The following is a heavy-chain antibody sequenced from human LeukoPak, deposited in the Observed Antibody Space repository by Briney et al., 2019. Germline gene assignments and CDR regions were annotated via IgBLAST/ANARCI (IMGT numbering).Heavy chain of an antibody. V-gene: IGHV4-39*07. CDR3: AREPRLTTYSSSGSFDY. J-gene: IGHJ4*02. CDR2: IYYSGST. Sequence: SETLSLTCTVSGGSISSSSYYWGWICQPPGKGLEWIGSIYYSGSTYYNPSLKSRVTISVDTSKNQFSLQLNSVTPEDTAVYYCAREPRLTTYSSSGSFDYWGQGTLVTVSS. D-gene: IGHD6-13*01. CDR1: GGSISSSSYY.